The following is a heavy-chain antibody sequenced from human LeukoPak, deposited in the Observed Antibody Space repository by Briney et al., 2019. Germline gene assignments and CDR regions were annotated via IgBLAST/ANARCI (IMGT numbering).Heavy chain of an antibody. Sequence: GGSLRLSCAASGFTFSSYAMHWVRQAPGKGLEWVAVISYDGSNKYYADSVKGRFTISRDNSKNTLYLQMNSLRAEDTAVYYCAKEYYYYDSSGYAFDYWGQGTLVTVSS. CDR3: AKEYYYYDSSGYAFDY. CDR2: ISYDGSNK. D-gene: IGHD3-22*01. V-gene: IGHV3-30*04. J-gene: IGHJ4*02. CDR1: GFTFSSYA.